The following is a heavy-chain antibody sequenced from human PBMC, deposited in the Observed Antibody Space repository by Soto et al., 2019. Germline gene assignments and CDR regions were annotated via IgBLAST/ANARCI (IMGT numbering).Heavy chain of an antibody. CDR2: IYHSGST. V-gene: IGHV4-30-2*01. CDR3: ARDTHDYGGKGAPYGMDV. CDR1: GGSISSGGYS. Sequence: QLQLQESGSGLVKPSQTLSLTCAVSGGSISSGGYSWSWIRQPPGKGLEWIGYIYHSGSTYYNPSLRSRVTISVDRSKNQFSLKLSSVTAADTAVYYCARDTHDYGGKGAPYGMDVWGQGTTVTVSS. D-gene: IGHD4-17*01. J-gene: IGHJ6*02.